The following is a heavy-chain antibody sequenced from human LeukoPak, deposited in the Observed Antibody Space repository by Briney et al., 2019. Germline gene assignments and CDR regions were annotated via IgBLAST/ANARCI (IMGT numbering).Heavy chain of an antibody. Sequence: SQTLSLTCTVSGGSISSGSYYWSWIRQPAGKGLEWIGRIYTSGSTNYNPSLKSRVTISVDTSKNQFSLKLSSVTAADTAVYYCARDRFGGGSDYYMDVWGKGTTVTVSS. CDR3: ARDRFGGGSDYYMDV. CDR2: IYTSGST. J-gene: IGHJ6*03. D-gene: IGHD2-15*01. V-gene: IGHV4-61*02. CDR1: GGSISSGSYY.